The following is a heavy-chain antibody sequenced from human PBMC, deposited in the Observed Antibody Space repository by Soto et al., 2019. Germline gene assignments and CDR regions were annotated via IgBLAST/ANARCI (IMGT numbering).Heavy chain of an antibody. V-gene: IGHV1-69*13. CDR3: AGIAASSRAFDY. CDR1: GGTFSSYA. D-gene: IGHD6-13*01. CDR2: IIPIFGTA. J-gene: IGHJ4*02. Sequence: SVKVSFKASGGTFSSYAISWLRQAPGQGLEWMGGIIPIFGTANYAQKFQGRVTITADESTSTAYMELSSLRSEDTAAYYCAGIAASSRAFDYWGQGTLVTVSS.